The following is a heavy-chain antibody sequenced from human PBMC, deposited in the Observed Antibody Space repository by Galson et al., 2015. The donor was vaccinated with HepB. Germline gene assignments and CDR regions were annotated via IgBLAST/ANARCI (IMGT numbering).Heavy chain of an antibody. D-gene: IGHD3-10*01. CDR1: GYTLTELS. J-gene: IGHJ4*02. V-gene: IGHV1-24*01. Sequence: SVKVSCKVSGYTLTELSMHWVRQAPGKGLEWMGGFDPEDGETIYAQKFQGRVTMTEDTSTDTAYMELSSLRSEDTAVYYCATQYGSGGYFDYWGQGTLVTVSS. CDR3: ATQYGSGGYFDY. CDR2: FDPEDGET.